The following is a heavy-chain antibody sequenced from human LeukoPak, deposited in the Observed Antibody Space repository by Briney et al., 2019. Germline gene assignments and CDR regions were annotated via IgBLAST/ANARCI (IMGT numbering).Heavy chain of an antibody. CDR3: AGSTYYYDSSGYTEGLDY. D-gene: IGHD3-22*01. CDR1: GFTFSSYA. Sequence: KPGGSLRLSCAASGFTFSSYAMSWVRQPPGKGLEWIGEINHSGSTNYNPSLKSRVTISVDTSKNQFSLKLSSVTAADTAVYYCAGSTYYYDSSGYTEGLDYWGQGTLVTVSS. J-gene: IGHJ4*02. V-gene: IGHV4-34*08. CDR2: INHSGST.